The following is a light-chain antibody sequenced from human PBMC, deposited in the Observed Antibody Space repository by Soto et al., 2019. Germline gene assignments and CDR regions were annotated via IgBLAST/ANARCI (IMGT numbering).Light chain of an antibody. CDR1: SSDVGGYNF. Sequence: ALTQPASVSGSPGQSITISCTGTSSDVGGYNFVSWYQQHPDKAPKLMIYDVTNRPSGVSNRFSGSKSGNTASLTISGLQAEDEAHYYCSSYTSISTYVFGTGTRSPS. V-gene: IGLV2-14*01. CDR3: SSYTSISTYV. J-gene: IGLJ1*01. CDR2: DVT.